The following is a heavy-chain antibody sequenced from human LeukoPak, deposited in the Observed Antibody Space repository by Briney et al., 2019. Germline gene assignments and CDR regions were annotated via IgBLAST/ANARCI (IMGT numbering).Heavy chain of an antibody. V-gene: IGHV5-51*01. J-gene: IGHJ3*02. CDR3: ARTTYYYDSSGSSGVFDI. CDR2: IYPGDSDT. CDR1: GYSFTNYW. Sequence: ESLKISCKGSGYSFTNYWIGWVRQMPGKGLEWMGIIYPGDSDTRYSPSFQGQVTISADKSISTAYLQWSSLKASDTAMYYCARTTYYYDSSGSSGVFDIWGQGTMVTVSS. D-gene: IGHD3-22*01.